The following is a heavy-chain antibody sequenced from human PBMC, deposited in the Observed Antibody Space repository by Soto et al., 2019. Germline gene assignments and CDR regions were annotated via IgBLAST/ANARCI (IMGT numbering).Heavy chain of an antibody. J-gene: IGHJ6*02. D-gene: IGHD6-6*01. V-gene: IGHV1-69*13. CDR3: ARDSWGGYSSSPTYYYYGMDV. Sequence: GASVKVSCKASGGTFSSYAISWVRQAPGQGLEWMGGIIPIFGTANYAQKFQGRVTITADESTSTAYMELSSLRSEDTAVYYCARDSWGGYSSSPTYYYYGMDVWGQGTTVTVSS. CDR1: GGTFSSYA. CDR2: IIPIFGTA.